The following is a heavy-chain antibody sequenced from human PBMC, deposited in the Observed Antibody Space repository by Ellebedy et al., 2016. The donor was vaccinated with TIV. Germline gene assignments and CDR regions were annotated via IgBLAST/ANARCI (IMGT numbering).Heavy chain of an antibody. V-gene: IGHV3-23*01. CDR2: IIAGGDST. J-gene: IGHJ4*02. CDR1: ELTVSSNY. Sequence: GESLKISCAASELTVSSNYMSWVRQTPGKGLEWVSGIIAGGDSTHYVDSVKGRFTISRDNSKKTLYLQMNSLRAEDTAVYYCVKLDSSGFYYGRLDYWGQGTLVTVSS. D-gene: IGHD3-22*01. CDR3: VKLDSSGFYYGRLDY.